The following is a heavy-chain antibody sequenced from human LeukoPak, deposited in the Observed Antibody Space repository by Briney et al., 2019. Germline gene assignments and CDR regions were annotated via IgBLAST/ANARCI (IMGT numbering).Heavy chain of an antibody. V-gene: IGHV3-74*03. D-gene: IGHD7-27*01. J-gene: IGHJ4*02. CDR2: INGDGKST. CDR3: AREGKNWGEFN. Sequence: GGSLRLSCAASGFSVGNSWMHWVRQPPGKGLVWISRINGDGKSTVYADSVKGRFTISRDSAKNTLYLQMNSLRVEDTAVYYWAREGKNWGEFNWGQGTLVTVSS. CDR1: GFSVGNSW.